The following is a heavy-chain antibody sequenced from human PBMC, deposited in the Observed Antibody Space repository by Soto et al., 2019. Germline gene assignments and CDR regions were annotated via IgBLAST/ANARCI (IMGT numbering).Heavy chain of an antibody. CDR3: ARVPRYSFEIVQVPAVMFEAWFDP. J-gene: IGHJ5*02. CDR1: GYIFMNFA. V-gene: IGHV1-3*01. D-gene: IGHD2-2*01. Sequence: QAQLVQSGAEVRKPGASVKVSCKASGYIFMNFALHWVRQAPGQRFEWMGWINAGNGKTEYSQKFQGRITIIRDTSASTAYMELSDLRSEDTAVYFCARVPRYSFEIVQVPAVMFEAWFDPWGQGTLVTVSS. CDR2: INAGNGKT.